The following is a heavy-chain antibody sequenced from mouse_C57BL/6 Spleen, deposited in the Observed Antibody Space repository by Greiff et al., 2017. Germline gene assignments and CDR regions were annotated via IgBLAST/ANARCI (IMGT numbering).Heavy chain of an antibody. V-gene: IGHV1-80*01. CDR1: GYAFSSYW. J-gene: IGHJ4*01. CDR3: ARDYDGSYYAMDY. CDR2: IYPGDGDT. Sequence: QIQLQQSGAELVKPGASVKISCKASGYAFSSYWMNWVKQRPGKGLEWIGQIYPGDGDTNYNGKFKGQATLTADKSTSTAYMQLSSLTSEDSAVYFCARDYDGSYYAMDYWGQGTSVTVSS. D-gene: IGHD2-3*01.